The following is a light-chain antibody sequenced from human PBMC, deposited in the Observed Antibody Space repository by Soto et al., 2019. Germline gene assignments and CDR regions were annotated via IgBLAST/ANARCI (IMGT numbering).Light chain of an antibody. J-gene: IGKJ5*01. V-gene: IGKV3-20*01. CDR1: QSVKSSY. CDR3: QQYGSSIT. CDR2: GTS. Sequence: EIVLTQSPGTLSLSPGERATLPCRASQSVKSSYLAWYQHKPGQAPRLLIYGTSSRATGIPDRFSGSGSGIDFTLTISRLEPEDFAVYYCQQYGSSITFGQGTRLEIK.